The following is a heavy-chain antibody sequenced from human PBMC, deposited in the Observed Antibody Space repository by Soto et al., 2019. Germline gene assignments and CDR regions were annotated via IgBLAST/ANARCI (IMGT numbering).Heavy chain of an antibody. D-gene: IGHD3-10*01. Sequence: HPGGSLRLSCAASGFTFSSYAMSWVRQAPGKGLEWVSAISGSGGSTYYADSVKGRFTISRDNSKNTLYLQMNSLRAEDTAVYYCAKNRGILWFGEFFFDYWGQGTLVTVSS. J-gene: IGHJ4*02. CDR3: AKNRGILWFGEFFFDY. CDR1: GFTFSSYA. V-gene: IGHV3-23*01. CDR2: ISGSGGST.